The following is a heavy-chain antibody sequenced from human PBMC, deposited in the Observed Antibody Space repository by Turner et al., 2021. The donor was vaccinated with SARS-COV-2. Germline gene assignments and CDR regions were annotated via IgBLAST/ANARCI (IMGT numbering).Heavy chain of an antibody. J-gene: IGHJ4*02. Sequence: ELQLVESGGGLGQPGGSLRLSCAASGFRSSSYFMHWVRQAPGEGLVWVSRIDSDGTTATYADSVKGRFTISRDNAMNTVSLQMNSLRAEDTGVYFCARWHLGDYDGFDNWGPGAMVTVSS. D-gene: IGHD4-17*01. CDR3: ARWHLGDYDGFDN. CDR2: IDSDGTTA. CDR1: GFRSSSYF. V-gene: IGHV3-74*01.